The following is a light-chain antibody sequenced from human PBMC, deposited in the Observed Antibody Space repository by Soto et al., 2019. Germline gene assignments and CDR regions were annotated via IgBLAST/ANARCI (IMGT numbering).Light chain of an antibody. CDR1: QSGSSN. CDR2: GAS. Sequence: EIVMTQSPATLSVSPGDRATLSCRASQSGSSNLAWYQQKPGQAPRLLIYGASTTATGIPARFSGSGSGTEFTLTIGSLQSEDFALYYCQQYNNWPHTFGQGTKVEIK. V-gene: IGKV3-15*01. CDR3: QQYNNWPHT. J-gene: IGKJ1*01.